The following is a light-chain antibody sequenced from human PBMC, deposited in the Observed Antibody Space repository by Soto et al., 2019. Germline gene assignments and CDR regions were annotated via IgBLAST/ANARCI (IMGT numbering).Light chain of an antibody. CDR3: QQYYSTPLT. V-gene: IGKV4-1*01. J-gene: IGKJ4*01. CDR1: QSVLYSSNNKNY. CDR2: WSS. Sequence: DIVMTQSPDSLAVSLGERATINCKSSQSVLYSSNNKNYLAWYQKKPGQPPKLLIYWSSTRESGVPDRFSGSGSGTDFTLTISRLQAEDVAVYYCQQYYSTPLTFCGGTKVEIK.